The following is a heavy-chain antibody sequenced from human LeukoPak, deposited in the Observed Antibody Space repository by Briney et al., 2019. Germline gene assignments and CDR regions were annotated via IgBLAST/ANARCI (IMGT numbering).Heavy chain of an antibody. Sequence: SETLSLTCTVSGGSISSSSYYWGRLRQPPGKGLEWIGSIYYSGSSYYYPSRQSPITISVATSQNPFTLNLTSATAAAPALYCCARAEGSYYEWRESGIFDSWGQGTLVTVSS. CDR1: GGSISSSSYY. D-gene: IGHD1-26*01. V-gene: IGHV4-39*06. CDR3: ARAEGSYYEWRESGIFDS. CDR2: IYYSGSS. J-gene: IGHJ4*02.